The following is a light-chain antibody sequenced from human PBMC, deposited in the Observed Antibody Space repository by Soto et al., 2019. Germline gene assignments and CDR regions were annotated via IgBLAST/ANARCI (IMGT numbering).Light chain of an antibody. CDR2: SNN. V-gene: IGLV1-44*01. Sequence: QSVLTQPPSASGTPGQRVTISCSGSSSNIGGNTVNWYQQLPGTAPKLLMYSNNQRPSGVPDRFSGSKSGTSASLAISGLQSEDESDYYWAAWDDSLNGYVFGTGTKVTVL. CDR3: AAWDDSLNGYV. CDR1: SSNIGGNT. J-gene: IGLJ1*01.